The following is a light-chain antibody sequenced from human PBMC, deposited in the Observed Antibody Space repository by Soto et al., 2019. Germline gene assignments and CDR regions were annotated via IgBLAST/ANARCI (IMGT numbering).Light chain of an antibody. CDR2: GAS. CDR3: QHYNNGPPWT. Sequence: EIVMTQSPATLSVSPGERATLSCRASQSISSNLAWYQQKPGQAPRLLIYGASTRATGIPARFSGSGSGTEFTLTISSLQSEEFAVYYCQHYNNGPPWTFGQGTKVELQ. J-gene: IGKJ1*01. V-gene: IGKV3-15*01. CDR1: QSISSN.